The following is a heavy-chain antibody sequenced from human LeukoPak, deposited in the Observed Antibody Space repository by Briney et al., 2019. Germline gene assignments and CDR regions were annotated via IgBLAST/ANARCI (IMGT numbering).Heavy chain of an antibody. J-gene: IGHJ4*02. V-gene: IGHV3-53*01. CDR3: ARLADRSSSWYLGDYVWGSYRSFDY. CDR1: GFTVSSNY. D-gene: IGHD3-16*02. CDR2: IYSGGST. Sequence: GGSLRLSCAASGFTVSSNYMSWVRQAPGKGLEWVSVIYSGGSTYYADSVKGRFTISRDNSKNTLYLQMNSLRAEDTAVYYCARLADRSSSWYLGDYVWGSYRSFDYWGQGTLVTVSS.